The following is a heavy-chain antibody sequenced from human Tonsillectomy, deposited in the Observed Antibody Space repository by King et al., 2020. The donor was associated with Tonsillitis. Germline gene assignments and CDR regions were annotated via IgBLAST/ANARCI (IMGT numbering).Heavy chain of an antibody. CDR1: DDSIRSSLYY. J-gene: IGHJ4*02. CDR2: IYYNGNT. CDR3: GRLAYSGSSFDY. V-gene: IGHV4-39*01. D-gene: IGHD5-12*01. Sequence: LHLQESGPGLVKPSETLSLTCAVSDDSIRSSLYYWGWIRQAPGKGLEWIGSIYYNGNTFYNPSLKSRVAISVETSKRQFSLELTSVTAADAAVYYCGRLAYSGSSFDYWGQGTLVTVSS.